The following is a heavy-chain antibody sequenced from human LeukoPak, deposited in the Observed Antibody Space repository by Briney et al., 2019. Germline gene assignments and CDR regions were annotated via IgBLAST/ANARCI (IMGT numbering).Heavy chain of an antibody. V-gene: IGHV4-39*07. CDR2: IYYSGST. J-gene: IGHJ6*02. D-gene: IGHD3-9*01. CDR3: AREGALFDWSPRGGMDV. Sequence: SETLSLTCTVSGGSISSSSYYWGWIRQPPGRGLEWIGNIYYSGSTYYNPSLKSRVTISVDTSKNQFSLKLSSVTAADTAVYYCAREGALFDWSPRGGMDVWGQGTTVTVSS. CDR1: GGSISSSSYY.